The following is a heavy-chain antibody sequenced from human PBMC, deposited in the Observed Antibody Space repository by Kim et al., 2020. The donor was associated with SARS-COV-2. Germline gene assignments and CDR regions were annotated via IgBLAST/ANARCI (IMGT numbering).Heavy chain of an antibody. D-gene: IGHD3-10*01. CDR3: AKDILYRYYGSGSYDY. CDR2: ISDDETNE. V-gene: IGHV3-30*18. Sequence: GGSLRLSCAASGFSFNKYGMHWVRQAPGKGLEWVSFISDDETNEKYADSVKGRFTISRDNSMNMLYLHMNSLGTEDTAVYYCAKDILYRYYGSGSYDYWGQGTPVTVSS. CDR1: GFSFNKYG. J-gene: IGHJ4*02.